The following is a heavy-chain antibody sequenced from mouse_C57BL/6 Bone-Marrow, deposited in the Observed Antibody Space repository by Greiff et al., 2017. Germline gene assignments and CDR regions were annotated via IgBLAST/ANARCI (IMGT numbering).Heavy chain of an antibody. CDR2: ISDGGSYT. CDR3: AIVAGGFDY. J-gene: IGHJ2*01. CDR1: GFTFSSYA. Sequence: EVMLVESGGGLVKPGGSLKLSCAAAGFTFSSYAMSWVRQTPEKRLEWVATISDGGSYTYYPDNVKGRFTISRDNAKNNLYLQRSHLKSEDTAMYYCAIVAGGFDYWGRGTTLTVSS. V-gene: IGHV5-4*03. D-gene: IGHD1-1*01.